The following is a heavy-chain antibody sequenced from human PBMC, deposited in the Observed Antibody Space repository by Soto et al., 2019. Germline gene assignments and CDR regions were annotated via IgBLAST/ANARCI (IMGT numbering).Heavy chain of an antibody. D-gene: IGHD3-10*01. CDR1: GGTFSSYA. Sequence: QVPLVQSGAEVKKPGSSGTVSCKASGGTFSSYAIHWVRQAPGQGLEWMGGIIPMYGPAKYAQRFQGRVTIPADESTTTVYMELTSLTSQDTAVYYCARVTSLVRGVIDNWFDPWGHGALVTVSS. CDR3: ARVTSLVRGVIDNWFDP. J-gene: IGHJ5*02. V-gene: IGHV1-69*01. CDR2: IIPMYGPA.